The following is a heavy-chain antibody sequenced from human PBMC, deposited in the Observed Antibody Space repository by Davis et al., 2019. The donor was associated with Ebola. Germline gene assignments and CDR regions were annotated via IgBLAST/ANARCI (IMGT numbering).Heavy chain of an antibody. V-gene: IGHV4-59*12. CDR3: ARSFSHPNWFDP. CDR2: IYYSGST. J-gene: IGHJ5*02. CDR1: GGSISSYY. Sequence: SETLSLTCTVSGGSISSYYWSWIRQPPGKGLEWIGYIYYSGSTYYNPSLKSRVTISVDRSKNQFSLKLSSVTAADTAVYYCARSFSHPNWFDPWGQGTLVTVSS.